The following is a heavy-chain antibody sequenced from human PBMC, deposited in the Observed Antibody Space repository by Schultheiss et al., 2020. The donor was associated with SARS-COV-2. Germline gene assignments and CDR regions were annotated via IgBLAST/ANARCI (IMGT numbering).Heavy chain of an antibody. D-gene: IGHD3-10*01. J-gene: IGHJ4*02. CDR1: GGSISSGGYY. V-gene: IGHV4-31*03. Sequence: SETLSLTCTVSGGSISSGGYYWSWIRQHPGKGLEWIGYIYYLGSTYYSPSLKSRVTISIDTSKNQFSLKLSSVTAADTAVYYCARRLLWFGEEPIDYWGQGTLVTVSS. CDR2: IYYLGST. CDR3: ARRLLWFGEEPIDY.